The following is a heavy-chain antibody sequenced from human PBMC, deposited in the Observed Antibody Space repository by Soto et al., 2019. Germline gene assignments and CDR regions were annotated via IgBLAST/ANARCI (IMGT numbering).Heavy chain of an antibody. D-gene: IGHD5-18*01. J-gene: IGHJ6*02. Sequence: QVQLVESGGGVVQPGRSLRLSCAASGFTFSSYGMHWVRQAPGKGLEWVAVISYDGSNKYYADSVKGRFTISRENSKKXLXLXTNSLRAEDTAVYYCVKGEAGGAAMVTNYYYYGMDVWGQGTTVTVSS. CDR3: VKGEAGGAAMVTNYYYYGMDV. CDR2: ISYDGSNK. CDR1: GFTFSSYG. V-gene: IGHV3-30*18.